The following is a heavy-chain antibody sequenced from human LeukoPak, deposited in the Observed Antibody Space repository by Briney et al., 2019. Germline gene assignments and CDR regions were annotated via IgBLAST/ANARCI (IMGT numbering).Heavy chain of an antibody. CDR3: ARSVIAAAVPIDY. D-gene: IGHD6-13*01. Sequence: SETLSLTCTVSGGSISSYYWSWIRQPPGKGLEWIGYIYYSGSTDYNPSLKSRVTISVDTSKNQFSLKLSSVTAADTAVYYCARSVIAAAVPIDYWGQGTLVTVSS. CDR2: IYYSGST. CDR1: GGSISSYY. V-gene: IGHV4-59*12. J-gene: IGHJ4*02.